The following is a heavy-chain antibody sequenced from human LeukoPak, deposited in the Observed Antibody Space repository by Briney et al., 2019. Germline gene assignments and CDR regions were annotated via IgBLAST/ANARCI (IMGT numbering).Heavy chain of an antibody. Sequence: PWGSLRLSCAASGFDFSTYTMNWVRQAPGKGLEWVSSISSSSSYIYYADSVKGRFTISRDNAKNSMYLQMNSLRAEDTAVYYCARPSTYPGAFDIWGQGTMVTVSS. CDR2: ISSSSSYI. CDR1: GFDFSTYT. J-gene: IGHJ3*02. CDR3: ARPSTYPGAFDI. V-gene: IGHV3-21*01.